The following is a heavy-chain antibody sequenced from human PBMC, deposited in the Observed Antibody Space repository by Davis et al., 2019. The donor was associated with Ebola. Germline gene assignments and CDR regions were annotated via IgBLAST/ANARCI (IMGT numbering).Heavy chain of an antibody. CDR3: ATIASSGWYYGMDV. Sequence: GESLKISCAASGFTFSSYAMSWVRQAPGKGLEWVSAISGSGGSTYYADSVKGRFTISRDNSKNTLYLQMNSLRAEDTAVYYCATIASSGWYYGMDVWGQGTTVTVSS. J-gene: IGHJ6*02. V-gene: IGHV3-23*01. CDR1: GFTFSSYA. D-gene: IGHD6-19*01. CDR2: ISGSGGST.